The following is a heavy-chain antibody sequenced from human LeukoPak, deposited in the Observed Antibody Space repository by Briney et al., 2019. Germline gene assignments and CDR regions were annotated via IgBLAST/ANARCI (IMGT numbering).Heavy chain of an antibody. CDR1: GYTFTSYD. CDR3: ARSPTYYYDSSGYCLLN. D-gene: IGHD3-22*01. V-gene: IGHV1-69*04. Sequence: GASVKVSCKASGYTFTSYDINWVRQATGQGLEWMGRIIPILGIANYAQKFQGRVTITADKSTSTAYMELSSLRSEDTAVYYCARSPTYYYDSSGYCLLNWGQGTLVTVSS. CDR2: IIPILGIA. J-gene: IGHJ4*02.